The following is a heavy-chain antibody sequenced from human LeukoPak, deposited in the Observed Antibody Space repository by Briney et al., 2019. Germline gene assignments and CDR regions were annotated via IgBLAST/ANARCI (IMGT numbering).Heavy chain of an antibody. V-gene: IGHV3-30*04. CDR1: GFTFSSYV. CDR2: ISNDGSDK. CDR3: ARDGGNSRGCAYGAGDY. J-gene: IGHJ4*02. Sequence: PGGSLRLSRAASGFTFSSYVMHWVRQAPGKGLECVAVISNDGSDKYYADSVKGRFTISRDNSKNTLYLQMNSLRAEDTAVYYWARDGGNSRGCAYGAGDYWGQGTLVTVSS. D-gene: IGHD6-19*01.